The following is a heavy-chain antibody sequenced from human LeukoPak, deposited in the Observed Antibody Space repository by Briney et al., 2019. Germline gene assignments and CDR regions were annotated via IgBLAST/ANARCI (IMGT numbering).Heavy chain of an antibody. CDR3: ARLWDSSSSLDY. CDR2: IYYSGGT. J-gene: IGHJ4*02. V-gene: IGHV4-59*08. Sequence: SSETLSLTCTVSGGSISSYYWTWIRQPPGKGLGLEWIGYIYYSGGTNYNPSLKSRVTISIDTSKNQVSLKLSSVTAADTAVYYCARLWDSSSSLDYWGQGTLVTVSS. D-gene: IGHD6-6*01. CDR1: GGSISSYY.